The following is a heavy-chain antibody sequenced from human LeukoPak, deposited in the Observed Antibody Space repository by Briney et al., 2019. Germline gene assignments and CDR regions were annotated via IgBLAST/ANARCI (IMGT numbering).Heavy chain of an antibody. CDR3: VKDNPLDY. CDR2: ISESGGTT. Sequence: PGGSLRLSCAASGFTFSSYAMNWVRQAPGKGLEWVSSISESGGTTDYADSVKGRFTISRDNSKNTLYLQMNSLRPEDTAVYYCVKDNPLDYWGQGTLVIVSS. J-gene: IGHJ4*02. CDR1: GFTFSSYA. D-gene: IGHD1-14*01. V-gene: IGHV3-23*01.